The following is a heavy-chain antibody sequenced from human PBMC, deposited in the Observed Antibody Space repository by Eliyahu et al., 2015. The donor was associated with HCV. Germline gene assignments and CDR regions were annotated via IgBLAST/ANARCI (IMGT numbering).Heavy chain of an antibody. CDR3: AHRELYLRYFDY. CDR1: GFSLITXGVG. J-gene: IGHJ4*02. V-gene: IGHV2-5*01. CDR2: IYWNDDR. D-gene: IGHD1-7*01. Sequence: QITLKESGPTLVKPTQTLTLTCTFSGFSLITXGVGVGWIRQPPGKALEWLALIYWNDDRRYSPSLKSRLTITKGTSKNQVVLTMTNMDPVDTATYYCAHRELYLRYFDYWGQGTLVTVSS.